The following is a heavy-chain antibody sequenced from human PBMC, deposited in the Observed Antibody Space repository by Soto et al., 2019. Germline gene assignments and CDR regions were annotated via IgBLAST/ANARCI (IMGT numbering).Heavy chain of an antibody. J-gene: IGHJ4*02. CDR2: INAGYGNT. V-gene: IGHV1-3*01. Sequence: QVHLVQSGAEVRKPGASVKVSCKASGYTFSSYAMHWVRQAPGQRLEWMRWINAGYGNTKSSQKFQDRVTISRDTSASKAYMELTSLRSEDTAVYYCARDTGDGTFDFWGQGTLVTVSS. CDR3: ARDTGDGTFDF. CDR1: GYTFSSYA. D-gene: IGHD7-27*01.